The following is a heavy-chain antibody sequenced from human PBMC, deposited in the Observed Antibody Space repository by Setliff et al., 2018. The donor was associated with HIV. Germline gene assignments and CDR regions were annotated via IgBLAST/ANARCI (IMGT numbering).Heavy chain of an antibody. V-gene: IGHV1-69-2*01. D-gene: IGHD3-10*01. CDR2: IDPEDGET. CDR1: GYTLSEYY. Sequence: ASVKVSCKASGYTLSEYYMHWVQQAPGKGLEWMGRIDPEDGETLYAEEFRGRVTMAADMSTNTAYLELGSLRSEDTAVYYCATFLFRDSTDPYYRPPGDFPLYYFDYWAQGTLVTVSS. CDR3: ATFLFRDSTDPYYRPPGDFPLYYFDY. J-gene: IGHJ4*02.